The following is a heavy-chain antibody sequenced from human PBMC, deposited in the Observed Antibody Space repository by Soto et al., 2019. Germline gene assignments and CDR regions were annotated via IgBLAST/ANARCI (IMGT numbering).Heavy chain of an antibody. J-gene: IGHJ6*03. Sequence: LGESLKFWCKGVGSGFKSDGIGWVRQMAGKGLEWMGIIYPGDSDTRYSPSFQGQVTISADKSISTAYLQWSSLKASDTAMYYCARRYAMVRETNYYYYMDVWGKGTTVTVSS. D-gene: IGHD3-10*01. V-gene: IGHV5-51*01. CDR3: ARRYAMVRETNYYYYMDV. CDR2: IYPGDSDT. CDR1: GSGFKSDG.